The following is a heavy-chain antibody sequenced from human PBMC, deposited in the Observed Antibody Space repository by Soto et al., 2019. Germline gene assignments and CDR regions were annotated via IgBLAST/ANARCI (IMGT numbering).Heavy chain of an antibody. V-gene: IGHV1-3*01. D-gene: IGHD2-15*01. CDR3: ARDPLYCSGGSCYWEYFDY. Sequence: QVQLVQSGAEVKKPGASVKVSFKSSGYTFTSYAMHWVRQAPGQRLEWMGWINAGNGNTKYSQKFQGRVTITRDTSASTAYMELSSLRSEDTAVYYCARDPLYCSGGSCYWEYFDYWGQGTLVTVSS. J-gene: IGHJ4*02. CDR2: INAGNGNT. CDR1: GYTFTSYA.